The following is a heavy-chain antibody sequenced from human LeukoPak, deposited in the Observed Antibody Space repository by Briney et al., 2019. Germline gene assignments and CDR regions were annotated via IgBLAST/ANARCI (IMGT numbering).Heavy chain of an antibody. Sequence: GGSLRLSCEGSAFIFSGHWMNWVRQTPGKGLEWVASIKEDGSERQYVDSVKGRFSISRDNTKGSLFLQLNSLRAEDTAVYYCARGRSLHYFDYWGQGTLVTVSS. V-gene: IGHV3-7*03. CDR2: IKEDGSER. CDR1: AFIFSGHW. J-gene: IGHJ4*02. CDR3: ARGRSLHYFDY.